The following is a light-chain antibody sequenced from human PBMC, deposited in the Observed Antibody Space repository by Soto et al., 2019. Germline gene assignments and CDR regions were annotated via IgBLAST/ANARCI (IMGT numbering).Light chain of an antibody. CDR2: GAS. V-gene: IGKV3-15*01. J-gene: IGKJ3*01. CDR1: QSISSN. CDR3: QQYNNWPFT. Sequence: EIVMTQSPATLSVSPGERATLSCSASQSISSNLAWYQQKPGQAPRLLIYGASTRATGIPATFSGSGSGTEFSITISSLQSEDFAVYYCQQYNNWPFTFGPGTKVDIK.